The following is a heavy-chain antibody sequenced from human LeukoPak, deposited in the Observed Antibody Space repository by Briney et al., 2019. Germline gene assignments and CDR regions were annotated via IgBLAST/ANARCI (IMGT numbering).Heavy chain of an antibody. CDR3: ARQRSGRRGPFDY. CDR1: GGSFSGYY. CDR2: INHSGST. Sequence: SETLSLTCAVYGGSFSGYYWSWIRQPPGKGLEWIGEINHSGSTNYNPSLKSRVTISVDTSKNQFSLKLSSVTAADTAVYYCARQRSGRRGPFDYWGQGTLVTVSS. D-gene: IGHD5-24*01. J-gene: IGHJ4*02. V-gene: IGHV4-34*01.